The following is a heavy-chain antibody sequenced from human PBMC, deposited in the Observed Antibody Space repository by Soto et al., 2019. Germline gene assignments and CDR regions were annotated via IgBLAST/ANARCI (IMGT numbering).Heavy chain of an antibody. CDR1: GYTFTSYG. CDR2: ISAYNGNT. CDR3: AILHDYGDYLGTFAI. Sequence: ASVKVSCKASGYTFTSYGISWVRQAPGQGLEWMGWISAYNGNTNYAQKLQGRVTMTTDTSTSTAYMELRSLRSDDTAVYYCAILHDYGDYLGTFAIWGRGTMVTVSS. D-gene: IGHD4-17*01. J-gene: IGHJ3*02. V-gene: IGHV1-18*01.